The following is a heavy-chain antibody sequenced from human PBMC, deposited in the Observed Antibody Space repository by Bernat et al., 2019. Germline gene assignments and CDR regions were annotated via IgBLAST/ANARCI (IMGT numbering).Heavy chain of an antibody. CDR3: ASFTVTTGNFDY. CDR2: ISGDGGST. D-gene: IGHD4-17*01. Sequence: EVQLVESGGGVVQPGGALRLSCAASGFTFDDYAMHWGRQAPGKGLEWVSLISGDGGSTYYAESVKGRFTITRDNSKNSLYLQMNSLRTEDTALYYCASFTVTTGNFDYWGQGTLVTVSS. V-gene: IGHV3-43*02. CDR1: GFTFDDYA. J-gene: IGHJ4*02.